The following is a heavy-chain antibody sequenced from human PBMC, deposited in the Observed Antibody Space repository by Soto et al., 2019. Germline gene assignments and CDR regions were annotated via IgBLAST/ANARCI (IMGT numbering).Heavy chain of an antibody. CDR1: GFTFGRFA. J-gene: IGHJ4*02. D-gene: IGHD4-17*01. V-gene: IGHV3-30-3*01. CDR3: ARAPRDGDYFDY. CDR2: ISYDGSNT. Sequence: QVQLVESGGGVVQPGKSLRLSCAASGFTFGRFAMHWVRQAPGKGLEWVAVISYDGSNTNYGASAKGRFTISRDNSKNTLYLQMNSLRADDTAVFYCARAPRDGDYFDYWGQGTLVTVSS.